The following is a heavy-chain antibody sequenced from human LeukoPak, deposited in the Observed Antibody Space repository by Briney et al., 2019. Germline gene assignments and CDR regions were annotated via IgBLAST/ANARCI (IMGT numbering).Heavy chain of an antibody. J-gene: IGHJ2*01. CDR3: ARDVKVDTAMVLYWYFDL. Sequence: GGSLRLSCAASGFTFNTYAMSWVRQAPGKGLEWVSGISGSGVSTYYADSVKGRFTISRDNSKNTLYLQMNSLRAEDTAVYYCARDVKVDTAMVLYWYFDLWGRGTLVTVSS. D-gene: IGHD5-18*01. CDR2: ISGSGVST. V-gene: IGHV3-23*01. CDR1: GFTFNTYA.